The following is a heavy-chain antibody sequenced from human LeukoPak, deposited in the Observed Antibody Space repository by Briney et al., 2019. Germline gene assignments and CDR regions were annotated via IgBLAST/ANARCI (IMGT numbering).Heavy chain of an antibody. CDR1: GFTFSGSA. V-gene: IGHV3-73*01. J-gene: IGHJ4*02. D-gene: IGHD2-21*01. Sequence: GGSLRLSCVVSGFTFSGSAVHWVRQASGKGLEWVGRIRSKANNYATAYTASVKGRFTISRDDSKNTLYLQINSLKIEDTAMYYCYTSITDYWGQGTLVTVSS. CDR3: YTSITDY. CDR2: IRSKANNYAT.